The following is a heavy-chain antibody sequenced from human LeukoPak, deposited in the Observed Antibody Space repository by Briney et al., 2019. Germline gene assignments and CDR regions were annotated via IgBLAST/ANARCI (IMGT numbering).Heavy chain of an antibody. CDR2: IRGGGSPI. CDR3: TRDPHALDY. J-gene: IGHJ4*02. Sequence: GGSLRLSCAASGFTFSTYSMNWVRQAPGKGLEWVSYIRGGGSPIYYADSVKGRFTISRDNAKNSLYLIMNSLRDEDTAVYYCTRDPHALDYWGQGTLVTVCS. CDR1: GFTFSTYS. V-gene: IGHV3-48*02.